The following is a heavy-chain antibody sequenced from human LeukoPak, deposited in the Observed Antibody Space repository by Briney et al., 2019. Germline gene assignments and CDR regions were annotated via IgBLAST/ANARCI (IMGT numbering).Heavy chain of an antibody. D-gene: IGHD6-19*01. CDR1: GFTFSSYA. J-gene: IGHJ4*02. CDR2: IFGSGGSA. CDR3: GKTTTGYSSGRNPAWPVDY. Sequence: GGSLRLSCTASGFTFSSYAMYWVRQAPGKGLDWVSGIFGSGGSAHYADSVKGRFTISRDNSQNTVYLQMNSLRAEDTAVYYCGKTTTGYSSGRNPAWPVDYWGPGTLVTVSS. V-gene: IGHV3-23*01.